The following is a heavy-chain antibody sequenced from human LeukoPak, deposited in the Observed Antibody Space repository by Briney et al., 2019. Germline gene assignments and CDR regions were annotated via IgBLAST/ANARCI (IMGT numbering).Heavy chain of an antibody. CDR3: ARRGYYDSSGFDY. CDR1: GFTFNSYW. Sequence: GGSLRLSCAASGFTFNSYWMHWVRQAPGRGLVWVSRINSDGSSTVYADSVKGRVTISRDNAKNTLSLQMNSLRVEDTAVYYCARRGYYDSSGFDYWGQGTLVTVSS. CDR2: INSDGSST. V-gene: IGHV3-74*01. J-gene: IGHJ4*02. D-gene: IGHD3-22*01.